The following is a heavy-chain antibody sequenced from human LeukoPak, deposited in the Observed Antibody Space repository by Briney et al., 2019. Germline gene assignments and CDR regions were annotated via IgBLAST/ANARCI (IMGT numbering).Heavy chain of an antibody. CDR2: ISSSSSYI. J-gene: IGHJ6*02. Sequence: GGSLRLSCAASGFTFSSYSMNRVRQAPGKGLEWVSSISSSSSYIYYADSVKGRFAISRDNAKNSLYLQMNSLRAEDTAVYYCASSAGYGMDVWGQGTTVTVSS. CDR3: ASSAGYGMDV. V-gene: IGHV3-21*01. CDR1: GFTFSSYS.